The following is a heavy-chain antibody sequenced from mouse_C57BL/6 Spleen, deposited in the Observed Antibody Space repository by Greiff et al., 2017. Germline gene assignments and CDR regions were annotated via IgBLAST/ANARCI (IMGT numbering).Heavy chain of an antibody. J-gene: IGHJ3*01. CDR3: ARSYCSSSPAWFAY. CDR1: GYSITSGYY. Sequence: ESGPGLVKPSQSLSLTCSVTGYSITSGYYWNWIRQFPGNKLEWMGYISYDGSNNYNPSLKNRISITRDTSKNQFFLKLNSVTTEDTATYYCARSYCSSSPAWFAYWGQGTLVTVSA. V-gene: IGHV3-6*01. CDR2: ISYDGSN. D-gene: IGHD1-1*01.